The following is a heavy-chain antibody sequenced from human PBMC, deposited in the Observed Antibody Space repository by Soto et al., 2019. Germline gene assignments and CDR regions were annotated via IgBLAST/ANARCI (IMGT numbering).Heavy chain of an antibody. D-gene: IGHD2-2*01. Sequence: GGSLRLSCAASGFTFTNAWMNWVRQSPGKGLKWVGRIKSKSEGGTTDYAAPVKGRFTISRDDSKNTLYLQMNSLKTEDTAVYYCTQMGGIVVVPAANPIHYYYYYYMDVWGKGTTVTVSS. CDR2: IKSKSEGGTT. J-gene: IGHJ6*03. CDR3: TQMGGIVVVPAANPIHYYYYYYMDV. CDR1: GFTFTNAW. V-gene: IGHV3-15*07.